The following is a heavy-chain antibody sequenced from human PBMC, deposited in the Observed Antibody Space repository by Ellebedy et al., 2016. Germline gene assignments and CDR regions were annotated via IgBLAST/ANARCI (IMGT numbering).Heavy chain of an antibody. D-gene: IGHD2-2*02. J-gene: IGHJ4*02. CDR1: GGSFSGYY. CDR2: INHSGST. Sequence: SETLSLXCAVYGGSFSGYYWSWIRQPPGKGLEWIGEINHSGSTNYNPSLKSRVTISVDTSKNQFSLKLSSVTAADTAVYYCARHGSLAYCSTTTCYIDDWGQGTLVTVSS. CDR3: ARHGSLAYCSTTTCYIDD. V-gene: IGHV4-34*01.